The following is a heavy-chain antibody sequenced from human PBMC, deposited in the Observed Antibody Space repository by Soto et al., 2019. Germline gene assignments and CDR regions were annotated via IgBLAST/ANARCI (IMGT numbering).Heavy chain of an antibody. J-gene: IGHJ4*02. CDR3: ARDFIDGGFDY. V-gene: IGHV4-59*01. Sequence: SETLSLTCTVSGGSISSYYWSWIRQPPGKGLEWIGYIYYSGSTNYNPSLKSRVTISVDTSKNQFSLKLSSVTAADTAVYYCARDFIDGGFDYWGQGTLVTVSS. CDR1: GGSISSYY. D-gene: IGHD3-16*01. CDR2: IYYSGST.